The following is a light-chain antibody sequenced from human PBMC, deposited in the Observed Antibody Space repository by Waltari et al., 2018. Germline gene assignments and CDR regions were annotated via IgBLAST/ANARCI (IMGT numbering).Light chain of an antibody. Sequence: QPALTQPASVSGSPGQPIPLSCTGTSSDVGHYHVPSWYQQYPGKAPKFIIYEVSEGPSGVSNRFSGSKSGNTASLTISGLQAEDEADYYCCSYAGGTTYVFGTGTKVTVL. CDR3: CSYAGGTTYV. CDR1: SSDVGHYHV. CDR2: EVS. V-gene: IGLV2-23*02. J-gene: IGLJ1*01.